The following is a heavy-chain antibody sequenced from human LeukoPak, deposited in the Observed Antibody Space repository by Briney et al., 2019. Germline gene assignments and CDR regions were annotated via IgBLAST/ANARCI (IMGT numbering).Heavy chain of an antibody. CDR1: GGSISSYY. CDR2: IYASGST. CDR3: ARHKDYYYSYMDV. J-gene: IGHJ6*03. V-gene: IGHV4-4*07. Sequence: SETLSLTCTVSGGSISSYYWSWIRQPAGKGLEWIGRIYASGSTNYNPSLKSRVTISVDTSKNQFSLKLSSVTAADTAVYYCARHKDYYYSYMDVWGKGTTVTISS.